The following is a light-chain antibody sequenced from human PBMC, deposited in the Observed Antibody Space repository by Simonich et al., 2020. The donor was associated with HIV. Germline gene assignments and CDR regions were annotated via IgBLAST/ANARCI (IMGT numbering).Light chain of an antibody. V-gene: IGKV3-15*01. J-gene: IGKJ4*01. Sequence: EIVMTQSPATLSVSPGERPTLSCRASQSVSSNLAWYQQKPGQAPRLLIYGASTRATGIPARFSGSGSGTEFTLTISSMQSEDFAVYYCQQYNNWHPMTFGGGTKVEIK. CDR1: QSVSSN. CDR2: GAS. CDR3: QQYNNWHPMT.